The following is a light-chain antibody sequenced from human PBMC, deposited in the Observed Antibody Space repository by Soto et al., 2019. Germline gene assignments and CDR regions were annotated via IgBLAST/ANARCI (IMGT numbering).Light chain of an antibody. J-gene: IGLJ3*02. CDR3: SSYTSSSTWV. Sequence: QSVLTQPPSASGTPGQRVTISCSGSSSDVGAYNFVSWYQQHPGKAPKVMIYEVNNRPSGVSNHFSGSKSGNTASLTISGLQAEDEADYYCSSYTSSSTWVFGGGTKVTVL. CDR1: SSDVGAYNF. CDR2: EVN. V-gene: IGLV2-14*01.